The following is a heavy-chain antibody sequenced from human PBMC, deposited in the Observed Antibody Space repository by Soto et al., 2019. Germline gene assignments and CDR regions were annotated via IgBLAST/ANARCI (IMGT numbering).Heavy chain of an antibody. D-gene: IGHD2-2*01. V-gene: IGHV3-30-3*01. CDR3: GRCTSTSCHLGSDS. J-gene: IGHJ4*02. Sequence: PXGSLRLSCPASGFTFSNYAMNWVRQAPGKGLEWVALISYDGSNKYYADSVKGRFTISRDSSKNTLYLQMNSLRAADTAVYYCGRCTSTSCHLGSDSWGQGTLATVSS. CDR1: GFTFSNYA. CDR2: ISYDGSNK.